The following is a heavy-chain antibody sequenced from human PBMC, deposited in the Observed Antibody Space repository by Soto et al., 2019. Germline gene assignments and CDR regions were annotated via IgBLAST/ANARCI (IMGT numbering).Heavy chain of an antibody. J-gene: IGHJ4*02. V-gene: IGHV1-46*01. CDR2: INPSGGRT. CDR1: GYIFTSYY. Sequence: QVQLVQSGAEVKKPGASVKVSCKASGYIFTSYYIHWVRQAPGQGLEWMGIINPSGGRTTYAQTFQRRVTMIRDTSTSTVYMELSSLRSEDTAVYYCAREEGYCTSTSCYKEGWGYWGQGTLVTVSS. CDR3: AREEGYCTSTSCYKEGWGY. D-gene: IGHD2-2*02.